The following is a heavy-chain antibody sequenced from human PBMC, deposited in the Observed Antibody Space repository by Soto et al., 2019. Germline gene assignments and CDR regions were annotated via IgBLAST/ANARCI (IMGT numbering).Heavy chain of an antibody. V-gene: IGHV3-23*01. J-gene: IGHJ4*02. CDR3: TRGGVGTTGSCAF. Sequence: VQVLESGGGLVQPGGSLRLSCSVSGFAFGGFTMTWVRQAPGKGLEWVSSISGSAARTYYADSVQGRFTISRDNSKSTLYLQMNSLRVEDTAEYYCTRGGVGTTGSCAFWGQGTLVDVSS. CDR1: GFAFGGFT. D-gene: IGHD6-13*01. CDR2: ISGSAART.